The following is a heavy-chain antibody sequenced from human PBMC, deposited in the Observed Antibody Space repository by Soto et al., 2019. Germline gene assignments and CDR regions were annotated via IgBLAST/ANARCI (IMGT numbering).Heavy chain of an antibody. CDR1: GGSFSGYY. CDR3: ATQDSTVTTIDY. D-gene: IGHD4-17*01. J-gene: IGHJ4*02. CDR2: INHSGIT. Sequence: SARRSITCAGYGGSFSGYYSCWIRQPPGKGLEWIGEINHSGITNYNPSLKSRVTISVDTSKNQFSLKLSSVTAAVTAVYYCATQDSTVTTIDYWGQGTLVTVSS. V-gene: IGHV4-34*01.